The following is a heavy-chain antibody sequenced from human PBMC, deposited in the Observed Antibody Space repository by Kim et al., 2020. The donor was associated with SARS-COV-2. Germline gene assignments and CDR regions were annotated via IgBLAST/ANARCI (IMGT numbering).Heavy chain of an antibody. V-gene: IGHV4-31*03. CDR1: GGSISSGGYY. Sequence: SETLSLTCTVSGGSISSGGYYWSWIRQHPGKGLEWIGYIYYSGSTYYNPSLKSRVTISVDTSKNQFSLKLSSVTAADTAVYYCAREKSGYSSSWYGAFDIWGQGTMVTVSS. D-gene: IGHD6-13*01. J-gene: IGHJ3*02. CDR2: IYYSGST. CDR3: AREKSGYSSSWYGAFDI.